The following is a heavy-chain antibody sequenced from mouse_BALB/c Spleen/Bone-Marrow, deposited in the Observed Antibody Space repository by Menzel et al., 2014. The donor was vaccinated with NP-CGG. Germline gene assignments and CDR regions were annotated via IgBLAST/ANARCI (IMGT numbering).Heavy chain of an antibody. V-gene: IGHV1S127*01. CDR2: IDPSDSYT. J-gene: IGHJ4*01. Sequence: QVQLKDSGAELVKPGASVKMSCKASGYTFTSYWMHWVKQRPGQGLEWIGTIDPSDSYTIYNQKFKGKATLTVDTSSSTAYMRLSSLTSEDSAVYYCTRRKSPYAMDYWGQRTSVTVSS. CDR3: TRRKSPYAMDY. D-gene: IGHD6-2*01. CDR1: GYTFTSYW.